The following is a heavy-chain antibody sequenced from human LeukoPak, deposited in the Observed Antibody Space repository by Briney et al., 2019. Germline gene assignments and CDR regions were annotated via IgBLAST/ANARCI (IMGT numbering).Heavy chain of an antibody. J-gene: IGHJ4*02. Sequence: GGSLRLSCAASGFTFRSYGMHWARQAPAKGLEWVAVIWDDGSSKHYGDSVQGRFTISRDNSQNTLYLQMNSLRAEDTAVYYCAKPTRGSGSFLIDFWGQGPRVTVSS. CDR1: GFTFRSYG. V-gene: IGHV3-33*06. D-gene: IGHD1-26*01. CDR3: AKPTRGSGSFLIDF. CDR2: IWDDGSSK.